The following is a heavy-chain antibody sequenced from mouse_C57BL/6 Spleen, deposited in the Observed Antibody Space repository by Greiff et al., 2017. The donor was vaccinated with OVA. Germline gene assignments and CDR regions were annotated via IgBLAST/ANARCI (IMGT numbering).Heavy chain of an antibody. D-gene: IGHD1-1*01. J-gene: IGHJ1*03. V-gene: IGHV2-9-1*01. CDR3: ARNGDYYGRDWYFDV. CDR2: IWTGGGT. CDR1: GFSFTSYA. Sequence: VQLVESGPGLVAPSQRLSITCTVSGFSFTSYAISWVRQPPGKGLEWLGVIWTGGGTNYNSALKSRLSISKDNSKSQVFLKMNSLQTDDTARYYCARNGDYYGRDWYFDVWGTGTTVTVSS.